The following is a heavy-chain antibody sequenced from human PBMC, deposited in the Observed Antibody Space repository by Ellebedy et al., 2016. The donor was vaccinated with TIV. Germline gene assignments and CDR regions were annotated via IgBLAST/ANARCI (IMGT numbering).Heavy chain of an antibody. CDR3: ARAYTIDY. J-gene: IGHJ4*02. CDR2: IKHDGSEG. Sequence: GESLKISXVVSGFPFSSYWMSWVRQAPGKGLEWVANIKHDGSEGYYVDSVKGRFTISRDNADNSLYLQMNSLRAEDTAVYYCARAYTIDYWGQGTLVTVSS. CDR1: GFPFSSYW. V-gene: IGHV3-7*03.